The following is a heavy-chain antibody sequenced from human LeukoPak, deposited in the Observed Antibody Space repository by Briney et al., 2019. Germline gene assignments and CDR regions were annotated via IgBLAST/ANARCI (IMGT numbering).Heavy chain of an antibody. CDR2: ISSSGSYI. D-gene: IGHD6-19*01. V-gene: IGHV3-21*01. CDR1: GFTFTSYS. J-gene: IGHJ6*03. Sequence: GGSLRLSCAASGFTFTSYSMNWVRQAPGKGLEWVSSISSSGSYIYYADSLKGRFTISRDNAKKSLYLQVSSLRAEDTAVYYCARDGGRKDSSGWYGPHYYYYYMDVWGKGTTVTVSS. CDR3: ARDGGRKDSSGWYGPHYYYYYMDV.